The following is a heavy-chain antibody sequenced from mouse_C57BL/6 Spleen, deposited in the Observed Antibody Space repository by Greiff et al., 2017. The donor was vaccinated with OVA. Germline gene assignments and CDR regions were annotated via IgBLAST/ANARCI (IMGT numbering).Heavy chain of an antibody. CDR3: AREYYYGSTPTYYYAMDY. CDR2: ISDGGSYT. J-gene: IGHJ4*01. Sequence: EVKLMESGGGLVKPGGSLTLSCAASGFTFSSYAMSWVRQTPEKRLAWVATISDGGSYTYYPDNVKGRFPISRDNAKNNLYLQMSHLKSEDTAMYYCAREYYYGSTPTYYYAMDYWGQGTSVTVSS. V-gene: IGHV5-4*01. CDR1: GFTFSSYA. D-gene: IGHD1-1*01.